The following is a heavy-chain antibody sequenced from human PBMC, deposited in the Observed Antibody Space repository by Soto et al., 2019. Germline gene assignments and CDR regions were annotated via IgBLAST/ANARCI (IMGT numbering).Heavy chain of an antibody. D-gene: IGHD3-3*01. CDR2: INPATGAA. CDR1: GYPVTAYY. CDR3: ARGGGVGVAGSAAFDM. Sequence: QLHLVQSGAVVKKRGASVTVSCSASGYPVTAYYMHWVRQAPGRGLEWMGGINPATGAAKYTQTFQGRVTMTRDTSTSTVFMELSGLTSEDTAVFYCARGGGVGVAGSAAFDMWGQGTLVTVSS. V-gene: IGHV1-2*02. J-gene: IGHJ3*02.